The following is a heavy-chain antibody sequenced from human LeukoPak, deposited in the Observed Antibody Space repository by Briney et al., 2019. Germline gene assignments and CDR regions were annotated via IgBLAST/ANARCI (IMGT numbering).Heavy chain of an antibody. D-gene: IGHD2-21*01. CDR3: AIAVRCCGGGFDY. V-gene: IGHV5-51*01. Sequence: GESLKISCKGSGYSFTSYWIGWVRQMPGKGLEWMGIIYPGDSDTRYSPSFQGQVTISADKSISTAYLQWSSLKASDTAMYYCAIAVRCCGGGFDYWGQGPLVTVSS. CDR2: IYPGDSDT. CDR1: GYSFTSYW. J-gene: IGHJ4*02.